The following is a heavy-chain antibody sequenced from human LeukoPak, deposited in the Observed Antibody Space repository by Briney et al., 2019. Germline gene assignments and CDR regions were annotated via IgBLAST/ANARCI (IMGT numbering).Heavy chain of an antibody. V-gene: IGHV4-4*07. CDR2: IYTSGST. CDR3: ARVPYSSHAFDI. J-gene: IGHJ3*02. D-gene: IGHD3-22*01. CDR1: GGSISSYY. Sequence: SETLSLTCTVSGGSISSYYWSWIRQPAGKGLEWIGRIYTSGSTNYNPSLKSRVTISVDTSKNQFSLKLSSVTAADTAVYYCARVPYSSHAFDIWGQGTMVTVSS.